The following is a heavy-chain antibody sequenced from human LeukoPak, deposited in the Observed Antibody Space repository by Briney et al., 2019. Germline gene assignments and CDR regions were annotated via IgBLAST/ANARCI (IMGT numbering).Heavy chain of an antibody. V-gene: IGHV1-46*01. CDR1: GYTFTSYY. CDR2: INPSGGST. CDR3: ATPGNADLDFDP. D-gene: IGHD1-14*01. Sequence: GASVKVSCKASGYTFTSYYMHWVRQAPGQGLEWMGIINPSGGSTSYAQKFQGRVTMTRDMSTSTVYMELSSLRSEDTAVYYCATPGNADLDFDPWGQGTLVTVSS. J-gene: IGHJ5*02.